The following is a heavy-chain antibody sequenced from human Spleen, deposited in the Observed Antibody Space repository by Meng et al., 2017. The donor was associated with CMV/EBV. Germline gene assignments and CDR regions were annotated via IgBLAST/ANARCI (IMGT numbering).Heavy chain of an antibody. CDR2: INHSGST. D-gene: IGHD3-3*01. CDR3: ARAFTIFGVVTSGDWFDP. V-gene: IGHV4-34*01. J-gene: IGHJ5*02. Sequence: SQTLSLTCAVYGGSFSGYYWSWIRQPPGKGLEWIGEINHSGSTNYNPSLKSRVTISVDTSKNQFSLKLSSVTAADTAVYYCARAFTIFGVVTSGDWFDPWGQGTLVTVSS. CDR1: GGSFSGYY.